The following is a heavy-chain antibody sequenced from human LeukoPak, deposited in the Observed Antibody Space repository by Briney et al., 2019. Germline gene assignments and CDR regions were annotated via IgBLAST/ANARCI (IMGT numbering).Heavy chain of an antibody. CDR3: TRESGPYCPFGY. V-gene: IGHV4-4*02. CDR2: ISLTGRT. Sequence: SETLSLTCGVSGGSITGTNWWSWVRQPPGQGLEWIGEISLTGRTNYNPSLIGRVIMSLDESRNQLSLTLTSVTAADTAMYYCTRESGPYCPFGYWGQGTLVVVPS. CDR1: GGSITGTNW. J-gene: IGHJ4*02. D-gene: IGHD1-26*01.